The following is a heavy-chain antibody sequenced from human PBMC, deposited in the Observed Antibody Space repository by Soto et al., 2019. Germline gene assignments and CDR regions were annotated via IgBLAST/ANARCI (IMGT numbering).Heavy chain of an antibody. CDR1: GGSFSGYY. Sequence: PSETLSLTCAVYGGSFSGYYWSWIRQPPGKGLEWIGEINHSGSTNYNPSLKSRVTISVDTSKNQFSLKLSSVTAADTAVYYCARVSLPSFMVRGFNWFDPWGKGTPVTVSA. V-gene: IGHV4-34*01. J-gene: IGHJ5*02. D-gene: IGHD3-10*01. CDR3: ARVSLPSFMVRGFNWFDP. CDR2: INHSGST.